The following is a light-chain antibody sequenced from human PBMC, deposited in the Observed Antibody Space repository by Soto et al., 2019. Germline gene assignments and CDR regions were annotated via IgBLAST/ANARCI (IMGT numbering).Light chain of an antibody. CDR1: SSDVGGYNY. Sequence: SALTQPASVAGSPGQSIIISCTGTSSDVGGYNYVSWFQHHPGKAPKLIIYEVSYRPSGVSNRFSGSKSGDTASLTISGLQADDEADYYCSSFTNTITRYAFGTGTKVTVL. J-gene: IGLJ1*01. CDR3: SSFTNTITRYA. CDR2: EVS. V-gene: IGLV2-14*01.